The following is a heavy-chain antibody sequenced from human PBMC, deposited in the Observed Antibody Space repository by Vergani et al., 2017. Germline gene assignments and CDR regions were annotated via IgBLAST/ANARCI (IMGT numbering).Heavy chain of an antibody. CDR1: GGSISSSSYY. CDR2: IYYSGST. CDR3: ARDVGRAVAGRGGAFDI. J-gene: IGHJ3*02. V-gene: IGHV4-39*07. D-gene: IGHD6-19*01. Sequence: QLQLQESGPGLVKPSETLSLTCTVSGGSISSSSYYWGWIRQPPGKGLEWIGSIYYSGSTYYNPSPKSRVTISVDTSKNQFSLKLSAVTAADTAVYYCARDVGRAVAGRGGAFDIWGQGTMVTVSS.